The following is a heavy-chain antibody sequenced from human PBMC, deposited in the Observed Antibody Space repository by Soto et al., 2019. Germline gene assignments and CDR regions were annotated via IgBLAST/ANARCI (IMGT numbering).Heavy chain of an antibody. CDR2: IIPIFGTA. CDR3: AGVRVDYYDSSGYSASFDY. CDR1: GGTFSSYA. D-gene: IGHD3-22*01. J-gene: IGHJ4*02. Sequence: QVQLVQSGAEVKKPGSSVKVSCKASGGTFSSYAISWVRQAPGQGLEWMGGIIPIFGTANYAQKFQGRVTITADDYKRTAYMELRRLRAEDTDVYYCAGVRVDYYDSSGYSASFDYWGQGTLGTVSS. V-gene: IGHV1-69*01.